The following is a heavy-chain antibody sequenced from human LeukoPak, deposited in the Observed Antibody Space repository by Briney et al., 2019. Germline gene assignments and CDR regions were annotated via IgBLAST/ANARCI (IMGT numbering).Heavy chain of an antibody. D-gene: IGHD2-15*01. CDR1: GFTFSSYS. CDR3: AGTGWWSRNDAFDI. V-gene: IGHV3-21*01. Sequence: GGSLRLSCAASGFTFSSYSMNWVRQAPGKGLEWVSSISSSSSYIYYADSVKGRFTISRDNAKNSLYLQMDSLRAEDTAVYYCAGTGWWSRNDAFDIWGQGTMVTVSS. J-gene: IGHJ3*02. CDR2: ISSSSSYI.